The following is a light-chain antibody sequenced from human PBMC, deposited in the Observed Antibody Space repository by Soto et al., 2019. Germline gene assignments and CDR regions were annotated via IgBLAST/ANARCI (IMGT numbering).Light chain of an antibody. CDR2: EVN. CDR1: SSNIGGNS. J-gene: IGLJ1*01. Sequence: QSVLTQPPSVSAAPGQKVTISCSGSSSNIGGNSVSWYQQLPGTAPKLLIYEVNNRPSGVSKRFSGSKAGNTASLTISGLLDDDEADYFCASFRSGTILVFGSGTKVTVL. V-gene: IGLV1-51*01. CDR3: ASFRSGTILV.